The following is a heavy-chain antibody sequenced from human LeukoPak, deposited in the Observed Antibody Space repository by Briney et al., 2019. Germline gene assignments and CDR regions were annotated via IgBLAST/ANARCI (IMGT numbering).Heavy chain of an antibody. V-gene: IGHV4-39*07. CDR2: IYYSGST. CDR3: ARAPTQLGFAFDF. J-gene: IGHJ3*01. D-gene: IGHD1-1*01. Sequence: PSETLSLTCTVSGGSISSSSYYWGWIRQPPGKGLEWIGSIYYSGSTYYNPSLKSEVTISIDTSKNQFSLKVSSVTAADTAVYYCARAPTQLGFAFDFWGQGTMVTVSS. CDR1: GGSISSSSYY.